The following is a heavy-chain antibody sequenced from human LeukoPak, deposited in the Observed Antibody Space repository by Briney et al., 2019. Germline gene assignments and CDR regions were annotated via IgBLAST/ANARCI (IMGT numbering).Heavy chain of an antibody. CDR1: GGSFSGYY. V-gene: IGHV4-34*01. CDR3: ARLGGGSYPPKLFDY. J-gene: IGHJ4*02. Sequence: SETLSLTCAVYGGSFSGYYWSWIRQPPGKGLEWIGEINHSGSTNYNPSLKSRVTISVDTSKNQFSLKLSSVTAADTAVYYCARLGGGSYPPKLFDYWGQGTLVTVSS. D-gene: IGHD1-26*01. CDR2: INHSGST.